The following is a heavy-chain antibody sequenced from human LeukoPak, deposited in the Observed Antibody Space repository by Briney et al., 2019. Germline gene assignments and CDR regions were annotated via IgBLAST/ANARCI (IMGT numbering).Heavy chain of an antibody. Sequence: PSETLSLTCTVSGGSISSIYSYRGWIRQPPGKGLEWIGSMYYSGRTYYNPSLKSRVTISVDTSKNQFSLRLSSVTAADTAVYYCARHTGGGTYPLEYWGQGTLVTVSS. CDR3: ARHTGGGTYPLEY. J-gene: IGHJ4*02. CDR1: GGSISSIYSY. D-gene: IGHD1-26*01. CDR2: MYYSGRT. V-gene: IGHV4-39*01.